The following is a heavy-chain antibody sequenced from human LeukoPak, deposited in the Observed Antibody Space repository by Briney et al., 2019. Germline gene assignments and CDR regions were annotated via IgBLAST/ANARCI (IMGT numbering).Heavy chain of an antibody. CDR2: IYYSGST. J-gene: IGHJ4*02. Sequence: PSETLSLTCTVSGGSISSYYWSWIRQPPGKGLEWIGYIYYSGSTNYNPSLKSRVTISVDTSKNQFSLKLSSVTAADTAVYYCARGMVRGVIIFDYWGQGTLVTVSS. V-gene: IGHV4-59*01. CDR3: ARGMVRGVIIFDY. CDR1: GGSISSYY. D-gene: IGHD3-10*01.